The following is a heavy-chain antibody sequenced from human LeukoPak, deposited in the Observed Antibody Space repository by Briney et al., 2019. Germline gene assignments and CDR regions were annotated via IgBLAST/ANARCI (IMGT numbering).Heavy chain of an antibody. CDR3: ASLKNSYDSSGYLVTDAFDI. D-gene: IGHD3-22*01. J-gene: IGHJ3*02. Sequence: ASVKVSCKASGYTFTSYYMHWVRQAPGQGLEGMGIINPSGGSTSYAQKFQGRVTMTRDMSTSTVYMELISLRSKDTAVYYCASLKNSYDSSGYLVTDAFDIWGQGTMVTVSS. CDR1: GYTFTSYY. CDR2: INPSGGST. V-gene: IGHV1-46*01.